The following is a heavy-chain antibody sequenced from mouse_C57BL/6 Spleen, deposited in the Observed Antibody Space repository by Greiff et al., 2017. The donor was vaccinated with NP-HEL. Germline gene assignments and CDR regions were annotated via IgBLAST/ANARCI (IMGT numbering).Heavy chain of an antibody. D-gene: IGHD1-3*01. CDR1: GYTFTSYW. J-gene: IGHJ2*01. Sequence: VQLQQPGAELVMPGASVKLSCKASGYTFTSYWMHWVKQRPGQGLEWIGEIDPSDSYTNYNQKFKGKSTLTVDKSSSTAYMQLSSLTSEDSAVYYCARKLNYLDDWGQGTTLTVSS. CDR3: ARKLNYLDD. V-gene: IGHV1-69*01. CDR2: IDPSDSYT.